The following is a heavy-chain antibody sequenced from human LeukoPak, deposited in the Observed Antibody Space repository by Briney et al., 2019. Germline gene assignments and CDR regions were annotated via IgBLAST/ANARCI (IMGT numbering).Heavy chain of an antibody. CDR3: ATDGPESMIVPLGAFDI. CDR2: ISSSSSYI. J-gene: IGHJ3*02. Sequence: GGSLRLSCAASGFTFSSYSMNWVRQAPGKGLEWVSSISSSSSYIYYADSVKGRFTISRDNAKNSLYLQMNSLRAEDTAVYYCATDGPESMIVPLGAFDIWGQGTMVTVSS. V-gene: IGHV3-21*01. CDR1: GFTFSSYS. D-gene: IGHD3-22*01.